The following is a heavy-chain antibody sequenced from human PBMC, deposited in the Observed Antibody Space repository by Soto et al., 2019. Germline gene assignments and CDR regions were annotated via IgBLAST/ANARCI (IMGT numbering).Heavy chain of an antibody. D-gene: IGHD6-19*01. V-gene: IGHV1-3*04. CDR1: GYTFTSYP. Sequence: GASVKVSCKASGYTFTSYPMHWVRQAPGQRLEWMGWINTANGNTKYSQKFQGRVTITRDTSASTSYMELSSLRSEDTALYYCSIGGRAVAVPNVWDDASDIWGQGTMVTVSS. CDR2: INTANGNT. J-gene: IGHJ3*02. CDR3: SIGGRAVAVPNVWDDASDI.